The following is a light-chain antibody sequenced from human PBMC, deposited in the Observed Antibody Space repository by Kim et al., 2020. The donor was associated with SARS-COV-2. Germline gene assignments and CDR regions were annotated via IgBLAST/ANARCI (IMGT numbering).Light chain of an antibody. J-gene: IGKJ2*01. CDR2: RTS. V-gene: IGKV1-5*03. Sequence: SVGDRVTITCRASQSLNNWLAWYQQKPGKAPKLLIYRTSILHSGVPSRFSGSGSETEFTLSISSLQPDDSATYYCQQYDSFSPQFTFGQGTKLEIK. CDR1: QSLNNW. CDR3: QQYDSFSPQFT.